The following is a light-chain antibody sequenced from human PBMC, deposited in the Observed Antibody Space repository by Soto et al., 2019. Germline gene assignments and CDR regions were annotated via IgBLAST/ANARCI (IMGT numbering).Light chain of an antibody. CDR1: QSVSSN. CDR2: SAS. Sequence: IVMTQSPATLSVSPGERATLSCRASQSVSSNLAWFQQKPGQAPRLLIYSASTRATGIPARFSGSGSGTEFTLTISSLQSEDFAVYYCQQHNNWPRTFGQGTKVEVK. V-gene: IGKV3-15*01. CDR3: QQHNNWPRT. J-gene: IGKJ1*01.